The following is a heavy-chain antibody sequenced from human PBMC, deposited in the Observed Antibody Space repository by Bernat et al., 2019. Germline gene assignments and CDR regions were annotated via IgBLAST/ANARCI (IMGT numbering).Heavy chain of an antibody. Sequence: EVQLVESGGGLVQPGGSLRLSCAASGFTFSSYWMSWVRQAPGKGLEWVSAISGSGGSTYYADSVKGRFTISRDNSKNTLSLQMNSLSAEDTAVYYCAKDQSHYYYYGMDVWGQGTTVTVSS. CDR3: AKDQSHYYYYGMDV. J-gene: IGHJ6*02. CDR1: GFTFSSYW. V-gene: IGHV3-23*04. CDR2: ISGSGGST.